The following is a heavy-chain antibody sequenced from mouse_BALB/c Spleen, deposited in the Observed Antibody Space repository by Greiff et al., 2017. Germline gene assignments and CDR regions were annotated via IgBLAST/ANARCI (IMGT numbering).Heavy chain of an antibody. D-gene: IGHD2-2*01. CDR1: GFTFSSYA. CDR3: ARDNGYDERLAMDY. J-gene: IGHJ4*01. V-gene: IGHV5-9-4*01. CDR2: ISSGGSYT. Sequence: DVMLVESGGGLVKPGGSLKLSCAASGFTFSSYAMSWVRQSPEKRLEWVAEISSGGSYTYYPDTVTGRFTISRDNAKNTLYLEMSSLRSEDTAMYYCARDNGYDERLAMDYWGQGTSVTVSS.